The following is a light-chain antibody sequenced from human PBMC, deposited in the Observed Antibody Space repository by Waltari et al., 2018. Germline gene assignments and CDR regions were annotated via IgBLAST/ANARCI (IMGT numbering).Light chain of an antibody. CDR1: SSDIGGYNF. J-gene: IGLJ1*01. Sequence: QSALTQPPSASGSAGQSVTISCTGTSSDIGGYNFVSWYQQHPGKVPKLIISEVNKRPSGFPDLFSGSKSGNTASLTVSGLQAEDEADYYCSSYAGTKNPYVFGTGTKVTVL. CDR3: SSYAGTKNPYV. V-gene: IGLV2-8*01. CDR2: EVN.